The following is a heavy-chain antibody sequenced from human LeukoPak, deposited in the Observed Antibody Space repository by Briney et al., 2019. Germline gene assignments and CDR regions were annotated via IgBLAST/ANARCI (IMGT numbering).Heavy chain of an antibody. CDR3: ARAPGTYYDY. Sequence: PGGSLRLSXGASGFTFSNYGMHWVRQAPGKGLEYVSAISSNGGSTYYANSVKGRFTISRDSSKNTLYLQMGSLRAEDMAVYYCARAPGTYYDYWGQGTLVTVSS. V-gene: IGHV3-64*01. J-gene: IGHJ4*02. CDR1: GFTFSNYG. D-gene: IGHD3-10*01. CDR2: ISSNGGST.